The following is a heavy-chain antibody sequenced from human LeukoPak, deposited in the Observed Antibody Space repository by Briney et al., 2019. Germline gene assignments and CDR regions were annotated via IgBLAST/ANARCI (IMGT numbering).Heavy chain of an antibody. CDR1: GFNFDDYG. J-gene: IGHJ4*02. D-gene: IGHD6-6*01. Sequence: GGSLRLSCAASGFNFDDYGMSWVRQAPGKGLEWVSALTWNAGSTGYADSVKGRFIISRDNAKNSLYLQMNSLRAEDTAVYYCAKGPPGGGSSPFDYWGQGTLVTVSS. V-gene: IGHV3-20*04. CDR3: AKGPPGGGSSPFDY. CDR2: LTWNAGST.